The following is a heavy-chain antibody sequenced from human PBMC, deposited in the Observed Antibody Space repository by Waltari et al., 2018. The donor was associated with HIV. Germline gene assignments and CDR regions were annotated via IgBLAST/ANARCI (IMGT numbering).Heavy chain of an antibody. CDR3: ARDSSYDFWSGPVGVYYFDY. V-gene: IGHV3-21*01. CDR1: GFTFSSYS. D-gene: IGHD3-3*01. Sequence: EVQLVESGGGLVKPGGSLRLSCAASGFTFSSYSMNWVRQAPGKGLEWVSSISSSSSYRYYADSVKGRFTISRDNAKNSLYLQMNSLRAEDTAVYYCARDSSYDFWSGPVGVYYFDYWGQGTLVTVSS. CDR2: ISSSSSYR. J-gene: IGHJ4*02.